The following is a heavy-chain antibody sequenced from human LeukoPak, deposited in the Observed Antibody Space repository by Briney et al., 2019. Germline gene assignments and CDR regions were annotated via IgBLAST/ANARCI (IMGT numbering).Heavy chain of an antibody. Sequence: GASVKVSCKASGGTFSSYAISWVRQAPGQGLEWMGGIIPIFGTANYAQKFQGRVTITADKSTSTAYMELSRLRSDDTAVYYCARGADIYYYSYMDVWGKGTTVTISS. CDR1: GGTFSSYA. J-gene: IGHJ6*03. CDR3: ARGADIYYYSYMDV. V-gene: IGHV1-69*06. D-gene: IGHD2-15*01. CDR2: IIPIFGTA.